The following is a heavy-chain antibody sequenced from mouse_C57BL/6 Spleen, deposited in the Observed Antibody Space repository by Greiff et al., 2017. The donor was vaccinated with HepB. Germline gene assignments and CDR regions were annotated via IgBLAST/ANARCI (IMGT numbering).Heavy chain of an antibody. CDR1: GYTFTSYW. Sequence: VQLQQPGAELVRPGTSVKLSCKASGYTFTSYWMHWVKQRPGQGLEWIGVIDPSDSYTNYNQKFKGKATLTVDTSSSTAYMQLSSLTSEDSAVYYCARLAYGYLDYWGQGTSVTVSS. V-gene: IGHV1-59*01. CDR2: IDPSDSYT. J-gene: IGHJ4*01. CDR3: ARLAYGYLDY. D-gene: IGHD2-2*01.